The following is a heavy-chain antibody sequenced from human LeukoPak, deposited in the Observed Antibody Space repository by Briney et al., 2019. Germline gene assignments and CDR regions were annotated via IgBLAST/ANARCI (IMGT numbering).Heavy chain of an antibody. Sequence: GGSLRLSCAASGFTFSSYEMNWVRQAPGKGLEWVSYISSSGSTIYYADSVKGRFTISRDNAKNSLHLQMNRLRAEDTAVDYCVRDGLKYNFQYYFDYWGQGTLVTVSS. CDR2: ISSSGSTI. D-gene: IGHD2/OR15-2a*01. V-gene: IGHV3-48*03. CDR1: GFTFSSYE. J-gene: IGHJ4*02. CDR3: VRDGLKYNFQYYFDY.